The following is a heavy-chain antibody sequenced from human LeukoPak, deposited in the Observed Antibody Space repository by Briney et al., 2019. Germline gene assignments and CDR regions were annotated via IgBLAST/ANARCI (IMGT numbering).Heavy chain of an antibody. Sequence: SSEPLSLTCTVSGGSISSYYWSWIRQPAGKGLECIGRIYTSGSTNYNPSLKSRVTMSVDTSKNQFSLKLSSVTAADTAVYYCARVRYSSGAYYFDYWGQGTLVTVSS. CDR1: GGSISSYY. CDR3: ARVRYSSGAYYFDY. J-gene: IGHJ4*02. CDR2: IYTSGST. V-gene: IGHV4-4*07. D-gene: IGHD6-19*01.